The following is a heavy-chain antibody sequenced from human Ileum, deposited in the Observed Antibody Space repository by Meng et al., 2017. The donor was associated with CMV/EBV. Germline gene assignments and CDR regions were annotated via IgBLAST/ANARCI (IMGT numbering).Heavy chain of an antibody. CDR1: GFTFSSYS. Sequence: GGSLRLSCAASGFTFSSYSMNWVRQAPGKGLEWVSYISSSSRTIYYADSVKGRFTISRDNAKNSLYLQMNSLRAEDTAVYYCARDLIVVVPAAIGDFYYYGMDVWGQGTTVTVSS. CDR3: ARDLIVVVPAAIGDFYYYGMDV. CDR2: ISSSSRTI. J-gene: IGHJ6*02. D-gene: IGHD2-2*01. V-gene: IGHV3-48*04.